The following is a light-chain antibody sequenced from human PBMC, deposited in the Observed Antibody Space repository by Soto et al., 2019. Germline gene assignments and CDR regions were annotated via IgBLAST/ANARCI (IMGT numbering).Light chain of an antibody. CDR3: SSFTSTASWG. J-gene: IGLJ3*02. V-gene: IGLV2-14*01. Sequence: QSVLTQPASVSGSPGQSITISCTGTSSDLGAYNYVSWYQQHPGKAPKLIIYEVSNRPAGVSNRFSGSQSDDTASLTISGLQTEDEADYYCSSFTSTASWGFGGGTTLTLL. CDR2: EVS. CDR1: SSDLGAYNY.